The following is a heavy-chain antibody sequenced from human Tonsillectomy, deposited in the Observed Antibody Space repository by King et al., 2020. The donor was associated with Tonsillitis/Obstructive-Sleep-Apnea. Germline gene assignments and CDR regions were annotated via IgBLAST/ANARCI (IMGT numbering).Heavy chain of an antibody. CDR1: GGSISSSSYY. J-gene: IGHJ6*02. V-gene: IGHV4-39*01. Sequence: QLQESGPGLVKPSETLSLTCTVSGGSISSSSYYWGWIRQPPGKGLEWIGSIYYSGSTYYNPSLKSRVTISVDTSKNQFSLKLSSVTAADTAVYSCARQAPYYYYGMDVWGQGTTVTVSS. CDR2: IYYSGST. CDR3: ARQAPYYYYGMDV.